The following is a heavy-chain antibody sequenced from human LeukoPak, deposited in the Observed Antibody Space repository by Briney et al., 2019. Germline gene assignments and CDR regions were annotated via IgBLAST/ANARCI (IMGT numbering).Heavy chain of an antibody. CDR3: AKDIRTRTGNFDY. CDR1: GFTFSSYE. V-gene: IGHV3-9*01. CDR2: ISWNSGSI. Sequence: PGGSLRLSCAASGFTFSSYEMNWVRQAPGKGLEWVSGISWNSGSIGYADSVKGRFTISRDNAKNSLYLQMNSLRAEDTALYYCAKDIRTRTGNFDYWGQGTLVTVSS. D-gene: IGHD1-1*01. J-gene: IGHJ4*02.